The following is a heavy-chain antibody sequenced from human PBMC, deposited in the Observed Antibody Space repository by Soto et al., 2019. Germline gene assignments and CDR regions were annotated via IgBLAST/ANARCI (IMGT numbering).Heavy chain of an antibody. CDR2: INHSGST. Sequence: LSLTCAVYGGSFSGYYWSWIRQPPGKGLEWIGEINHSGSTNYNPSLKSRVTISVDTSKNQFSLKLSSVTAADTAVYYCARGTAPAAAAYDYWGQGTLVTVSS. CDR1: GGSFSGYY. CDR3: ARGTAPAAAAYDY. J-gene: IGHJ4*02. V-gene: IGHV4-34*01. D-gene: IGHD6-13*01.